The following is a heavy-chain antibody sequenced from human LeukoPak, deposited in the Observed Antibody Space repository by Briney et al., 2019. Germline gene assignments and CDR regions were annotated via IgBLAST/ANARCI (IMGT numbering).Heavy chain of an antibody. CDR2: IYYSGST. CDR3: ARETSQGIAAAGIDYYYYYMDV. D-gene: IGHD6-13*01. Sequence: SETLSLTCTVSGGSISSYYWSWIRQPPGKGLEWIGYIYYSGSTNYNPSLKSRVTISVDTSKNQFSLKLSSVTAADTAVYYCARETSQGIAAAGIDYYYYYMDVWGKGTTVTVSS. J-gene: IGHJ6*03. V-gene: IGHV4-59*01. CDR1: GGSISSYY.